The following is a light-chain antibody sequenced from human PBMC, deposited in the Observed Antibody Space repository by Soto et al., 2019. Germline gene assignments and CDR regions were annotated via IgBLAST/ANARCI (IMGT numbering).Light chain of an antibody. Sequence: QSALTQPASVSGSPGQSITISCTGTSSDVGAYNYVSWYRQYPGKAPKLMIYEVGNRPSGVSDRSSGSKSGNTASLTISGLQAEDEADYYCTSYTGSSTLFGGGTKLTVL. CDR3: TSYTGSSTL. J-gene: IGLJ3*02. CDR1: SSDVGAYNY. V-gene: IGLV2-14*01. CDR2: EVG.